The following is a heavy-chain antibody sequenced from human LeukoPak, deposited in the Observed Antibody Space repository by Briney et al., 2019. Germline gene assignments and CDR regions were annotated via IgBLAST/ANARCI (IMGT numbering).Heavy chain of an antibody. CDR3: TRGPPVSTGGYSYFDD. CDR1: GYTFSNYG. D-gene: IGHD1-26*01. V-gene: IGHV1-18*01. CDR2: TSAYSGDT. J-gene: IGHJ4*02. Sequence: ASVKVSCKASGYTFSNYGIHWVRQAPGQAPEWTGWTSAYSGDTNYAKKLQGRVTMTTDKSMNTAYMELRSLTFDDTAVYYCTRGPPVSTGGYSYFDDWGQGTLVTVSS.